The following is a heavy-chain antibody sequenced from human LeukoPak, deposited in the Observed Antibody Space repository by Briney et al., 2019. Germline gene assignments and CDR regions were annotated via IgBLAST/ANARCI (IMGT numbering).Heavy chain of an antibody. CDR3: ARGDSSGWYYFDY. J-gene: IGHJ4*02. D-gene: IGHD6-19*01. V-gene: IGHV4-39*07. CDR1: GDFITSSSYY. CDR2: INHSGST. Sequence: SETLSLTCTVSGDFITSSSYYWGWIRQPPGKGLEWIGEINHSGSTNYNPSLKSRVTISVDTSKNQFSLKLSSVTAADTAVYYCARGDSSGWYYFDYWGQGTLVTVSS.